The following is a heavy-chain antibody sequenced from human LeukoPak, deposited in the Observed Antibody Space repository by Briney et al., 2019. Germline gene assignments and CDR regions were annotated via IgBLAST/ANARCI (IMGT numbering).Heavy chain of an antibody. J-gene: IGHJ4*02. CDR3: ARDGTYYYDSSGYYYFDY. D-gene: IGHD3-22*01. Sequence: SVKVSRKASGGTFSSYAISWVRQAPGQGREWMGRIIPILGTAHYAQKLQGRVTITTDESTSTAYMELSSLRSDDTAVYYCARDGTYYYDSSGYYYFDYWGQGTLVTVSS. CDR2: IIPILGTA. CDR1: GGTFSSYA. V-gene: IGHV1-69*05.